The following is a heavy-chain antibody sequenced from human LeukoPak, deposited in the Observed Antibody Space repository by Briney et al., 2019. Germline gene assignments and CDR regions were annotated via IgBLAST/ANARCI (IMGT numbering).Heavy chain of an antibody. CDR1: GFTFSSYN. D-gene: IGHD1-26*01. Sequence: GGSLRLSCAASGFTFSSYNMNWVRQAPGKGLEWVSSISSISSYIYYADSVKGRFTISRDNAKNSLYLQMDSLRAEDTAVYYCARDPSGSYYPRVSGALDIWGQGTMGTVSS. CDR3: ARDPSGSYYPRVSGALDI. CDR2: ISSISSYI. V-gene: IGHV3-21*01. J-gene: IGHJ3*02.